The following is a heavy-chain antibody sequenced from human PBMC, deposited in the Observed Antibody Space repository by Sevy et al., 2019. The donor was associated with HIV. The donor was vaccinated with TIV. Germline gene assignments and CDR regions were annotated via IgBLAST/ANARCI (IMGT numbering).Heavy chain of an antibody. CDR1: GFDVSNNY. Sequence: GGSLRLSCAGSGFDVSNNYMSWVRQAPGKGLEWVSIIYISGTTYYADSVKGRFTISRDKSKNKVYLQMSSLRADDTAFYHCARDYSRRPGWFDPWGQGTLVTVSS. J-gene: IGHJ5*02. CDR3: ARDYSRRPGWFDP. CDR2: IYISGTT. V-gene: IGHV3-53*01. D-gene: IGHD6-13*01.